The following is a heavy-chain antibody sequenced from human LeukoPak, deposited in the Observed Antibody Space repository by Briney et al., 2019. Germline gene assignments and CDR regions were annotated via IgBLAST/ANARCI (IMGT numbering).Heavy chain of an antibody. CDR1: GGSISSGDYY. D-gene: IGHD3-3*01. CDR3: ARVHYDFWSALMGAFDI. CDR2: IYYGGST. J-gene: IGHJ3*02. Sequence: SETLSLTCTVSGGSISSGDYYWSWIRQPPGKGLEWIGYIYYGGSTYYNPSLKSRVTISVDTSKNQFSLKLSSVTAADTAVYYCARVHYDFWSALMGAFDIWGQGTMVTVSS. V-gene: IGHV4-30-4*01.